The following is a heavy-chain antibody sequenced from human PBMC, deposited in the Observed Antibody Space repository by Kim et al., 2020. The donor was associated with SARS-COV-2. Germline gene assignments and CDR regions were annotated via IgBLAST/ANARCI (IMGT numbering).Heavy chain of an antibody. CDR3: AKDRYGIGSYYFDY. D-gene: IGHD6-19*01. J-gene: IGHJ4*02. Sequence: ADSVKGRFTIARDNAKNSLYLQMNRLRTEDTALYFCAKDRYGIGSYYFDYWSQGTLVTVSS. V-gene: IGHV3-9*01.